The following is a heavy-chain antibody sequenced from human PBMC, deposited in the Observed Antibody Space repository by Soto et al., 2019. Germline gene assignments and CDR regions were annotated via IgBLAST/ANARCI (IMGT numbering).Heavy chain of an antibody. V-gene: IGHV4-34*01. Sequence: QVQLQQRGAGLLKPSETLSLTCAVYGGSFSGYYWSWIRQPPGKGLEWIGEINHSGSTNYNPSLKSRVTISVDTSKNQFSLKLSSVTAADTAVYYCARGDTNDYIWGSYRQMYYFDYWGQGTLVTVSS. CDR1: GGSFSGYY. CDR3: ARGDTNDYIWGSYRQMYYFDY. J-gene: IGHJ4*02. D-gene: IGHD3-16*02. CDR2: INHSGST.